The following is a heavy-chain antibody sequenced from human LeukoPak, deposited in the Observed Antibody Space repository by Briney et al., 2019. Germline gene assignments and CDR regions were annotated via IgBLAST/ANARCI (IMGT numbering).Heavy chain of an antibody. CDR2: INPGDSES. J-gene: IGHJ3*02. Sequence: GESLKISCKGSEYRFSNYWIAWVRQMPGKGLEWMGMINPGDSESKYSPSFQGQVTMSVDKSSSTAFLQWNSLKVADTAMYFCARRYDSSGFHVSDAFDMWGQGTMVIVSS. D-gene: IGHD3-22*01. V-gene: IGHV5-51*01. CDR1: EYRFSNYW. CDR3: ARRYDSSGFHVSDAFDM.